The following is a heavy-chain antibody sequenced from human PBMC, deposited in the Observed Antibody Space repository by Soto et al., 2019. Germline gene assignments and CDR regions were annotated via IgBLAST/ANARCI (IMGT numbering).Heavy chain of an antibody. Sequence: GESLKISCKGSGFRFTTYWIGWVRQMPGKGLEWMGIIYPGDSDARYSPSFQGQVTISADKSINTAYLHWSSLKASDTAMYYCARGDCSGGPCYFGGFDVWAQRTMVTVSS. J-gene: IGHJ3*01. D-gene: IGHD2-15*01. V-gene: IGHV5-51*01. CDR2: IYPGDSDA. CDR3: ARGDCSGGPCYFGGFDV. CDR1: GFRFTTYW.